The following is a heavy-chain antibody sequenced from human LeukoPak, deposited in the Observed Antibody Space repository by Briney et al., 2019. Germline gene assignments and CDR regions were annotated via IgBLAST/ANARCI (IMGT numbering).Heavy chain of an antibody. D-gene: IGHD1-26*01. J-gene: IGHJ4*02. CDR1: GGSISGYF. CDR2: IYSSGSN. CDR3: AGEPTSRREPTSSQPLAY. Sequence: SETLSLTCTVSGGSISGYFWTWIRQPAGKGLEWIGRIYSSGSNSYNPSLKSRVTMSLDTSKNHFSLNLTSVTAADTAVYYCAGEPTSRREPTSSQPLAYWSQGTLVTVSS. V-gene: IGHV4-4*07.